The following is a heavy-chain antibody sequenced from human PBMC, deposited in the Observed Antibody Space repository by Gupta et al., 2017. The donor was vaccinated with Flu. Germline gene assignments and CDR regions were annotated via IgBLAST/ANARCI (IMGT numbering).Heavy chain of an antibody. J-gene: IGHJ4*02. Sequence: LSCAASGFTFSASGMNWVRQAPGKGLEWLSYITSSSTIYYADSVKGRFTISRDDAKNSLYLQMSSLRAEDTAVYYCARDLNMASDFWGQGTLVTVSS. V-gene: IGHV3-48*01. D-gene: IGHD3-10*01. CDR2: ITSSSTI. CDR3: ARDLNMASDF. CDR1: GFTFSASG.